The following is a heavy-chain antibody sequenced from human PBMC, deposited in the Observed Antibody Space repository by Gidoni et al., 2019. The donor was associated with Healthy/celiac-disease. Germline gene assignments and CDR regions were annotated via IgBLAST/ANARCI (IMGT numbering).Heavy chain of an antibody. D-gene: IGHD3-10*01. CDR1: GLTFSGYS. V-gene: IGHV3-21*06. CDR3: ARGVTMVRGIIVTEYYYDLDV. J-gene: IGHJ6*02. Sequence: EVQLVESGGGLVKPGGSLRLSCAVAGLTFSGYSMHWVRQAPGKGLEWVSSISSSSSFIYYADAVKGRFTIARDNAKNSLYLQMTSLRAEDTAVYYCARGVTMVRGIIVTEYYYDLDVWGQGTTVTVSS. CDR2: ISSSSSFI.